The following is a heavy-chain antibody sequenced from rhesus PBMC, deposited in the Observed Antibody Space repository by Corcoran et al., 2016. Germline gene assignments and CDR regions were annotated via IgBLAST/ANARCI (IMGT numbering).Heavy chain of an antibody. J-gene: IGHJ4*01. CDR2: IYDSGSST. D-gene: IGHD1-20*01. V-gene: IGHV4-169*02. Sequence: QLQLQESGPGLVKPSETLSVTCAVSGGSISSSYWSWIRHAPGKGLEWNGYIYDSGSSTNYNPSLKSRVTLSVDTSKNQLSLKLSSVTAADTAVYYCASDPAGTNLDYWGQGVLVTVSS. CDR3: ASDPAGTNLDY. CDR1: GGSISSSY.